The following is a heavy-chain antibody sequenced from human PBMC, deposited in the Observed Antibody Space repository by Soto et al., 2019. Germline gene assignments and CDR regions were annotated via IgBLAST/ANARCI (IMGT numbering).Heavy chain of an antibody. CDR3: AGSSNWFDP. Sequence: SETLSLTCTVSGGSIISYYCIWIRQPPGKGLEWIGYIYYSGSTNYNPSLKSRVTISVDTSKNQFSLKLSSVTAADTAVYYCAGSSNWFDPWGQGTLVTVSS. D-gene: IGHD1-26*01. V-gene: IGHV4-59*01. J-gene: IGHJ5*02. CDR1: GGSIISYY. CDR2: IYYSGST.